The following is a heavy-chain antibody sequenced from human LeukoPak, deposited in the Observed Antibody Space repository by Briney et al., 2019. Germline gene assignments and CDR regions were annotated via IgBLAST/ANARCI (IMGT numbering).Heavy chain of an antibody. D-gene: IGHD6-13*01. CDR2: INPNSGGT. J-gene: IGHJ5*02. CDR3: ATVQYRSSYRGWFDP. V-gene: IGHV1-2*02. Sequence: GASVKVSCKASGYTFTGYYMHWVRQAPGQGLEWMGWINPNSGGTNYAQKFQGRVTMTEDTSTDTAYMELSSLRSEDTAVYYCATVQYRSSYRGWFDPWGQGTLVTVSS. CDR1: GYTFTGYY.